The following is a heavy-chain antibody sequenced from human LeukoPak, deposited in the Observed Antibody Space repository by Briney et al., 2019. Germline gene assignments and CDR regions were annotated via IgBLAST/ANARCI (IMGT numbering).Heavy chain of an antibody. D-gene: IGHD3-22*01. J-gene: IGHJ4*02. CDR1: GFTFSSYG. CDR3: AKVYYYDSSGYYLGLAPLDY. CDR2: IRYDGSNK. Sequence: PGGSLRLSCAASGFTFSSYGMQWVRQAPGKGLEWVAFIRYDGSNKYYADSVKGRFTISRDNSKNTLYLQMNSLRAEDTAVYYCAKVYYYDSSGYYLGLAPLDYWGQGTLVTVSS. V-gene: IGHV3-30*02.